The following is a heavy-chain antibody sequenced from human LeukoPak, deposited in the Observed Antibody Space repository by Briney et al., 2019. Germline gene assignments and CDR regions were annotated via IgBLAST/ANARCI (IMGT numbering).Heavy chain of an antibody. J-gene: IGHJ4*02. Sequence: GGSLRLSCAASGFTFSSYWMSWVRQAPGKGLEWVSSISSSSSYIYYADSVKGRFTISRDNSKNTLYLQMNSLRAEDTAVYYCAKSASYYDSSGYYDYWGQGTLVTVSS. CDR3: AKSASYYDSSGYYDY. CDR2: ISSSSSYI. D-gene: IGHD3-22*01. CDR1: GFTFSSYW. V-gene: IGHV3-21*04.